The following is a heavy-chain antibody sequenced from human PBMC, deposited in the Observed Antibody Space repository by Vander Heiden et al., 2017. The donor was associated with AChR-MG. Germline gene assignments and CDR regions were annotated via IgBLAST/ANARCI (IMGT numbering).Heavy chain of an antibody. D-gene: IGHD1-26*01. Sequence: QVQLVESGGGVVQPGRSLRLPCAASGFTFSSYAMHWVRQAPGKGLEWVAVISYDGSNKYYADSVKGRFTISRDNSKNTLYLQMNSLRAEDTAVYYCARERGSYLGGTFDYWGQGTLVTVSS. V-gene: IGHV3-30-3*01. CDR2: ISYDGSNK. J-gene: IGHJ4*02. CDR1: GFTFSSYA. CDR3: ARERGSYLGGTFDY.